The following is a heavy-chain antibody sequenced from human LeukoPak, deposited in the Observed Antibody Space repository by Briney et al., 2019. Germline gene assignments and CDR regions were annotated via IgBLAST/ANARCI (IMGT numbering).Heavy chain of an antibody. J-gene: IGHJ4*02. CDR2: ISSSGNTI. CDR1: GFTFSSYE. D-gene: IGHD2-8*02. Sequence: PGGSLRLSCAASGFTFSSYEMNWVRQAPGKGLEWVSYISSSGNTIYYADSVKGRFTISRDNTKNSLYLQMNSLRAEDTAVYYCARDRWCTNWGQGTLVTVSS. V-gene: IGHV3-48*03. CDR3: ARDRWCTN.